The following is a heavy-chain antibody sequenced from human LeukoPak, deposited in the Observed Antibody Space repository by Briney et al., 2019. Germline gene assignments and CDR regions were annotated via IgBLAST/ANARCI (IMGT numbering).Heavy chain of an antibody. CDR2: ISYDGSNK. D-gene: IGHD6-13*01. J-gene: IGHJ5*02. CDR1: GFTFSSYG. Sequence: GGSLRLSRAASGFTFSSYGMHWVRQAPGKGLEWVAVISYDGSNKYYADSVKGRFTISRDNSKNTLYLQMNSLRAEDTAVYFCAAFSSSWYERWFDPWGQGTLVTVSS. V-gene: IGHV3-30*03. CDR3: AAFSSSWYERWFDP.